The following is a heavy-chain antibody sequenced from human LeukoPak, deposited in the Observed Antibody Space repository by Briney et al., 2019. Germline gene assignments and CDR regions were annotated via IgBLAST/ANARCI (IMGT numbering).Heavy chain of an antibody. V-gene: IGHV3-15*07. D-gene: IGHD1-20*01. CDR2: IKSKADGETI. J-gene: IGHJ4*02. CDR3: STLTSRGLSDS. Sequence: GSLRLSCATSGFTFSNAWMNWVRQAPGKGLEWVGRIKSKADGETIDYAAPVKGRFTFSRDDSKNMLYLQMNSLKSEDTAVYYCSTLTSRGLSDSWGQGTLVTVSS. CDR1: GFTFSNAW.